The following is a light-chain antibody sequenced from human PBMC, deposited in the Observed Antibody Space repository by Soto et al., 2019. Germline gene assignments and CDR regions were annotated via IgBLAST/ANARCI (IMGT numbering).Light chain of an antibody. CDR2: TAS. CDR3: QQSYATPWT. J-gene: IGKJ1*01. V-gene: IGKV1-39*01. CDR1: QSVAKY. Sequence: DIQMTQSPSSLSASVGDRVTITCRATQSVAKYVNWYQQKPGKAPNLLIYTASNLQSGVPSRFTGSGSATDFTLTISSLQPEDFATYYCQQSYATPWTFGPGTEVKI.